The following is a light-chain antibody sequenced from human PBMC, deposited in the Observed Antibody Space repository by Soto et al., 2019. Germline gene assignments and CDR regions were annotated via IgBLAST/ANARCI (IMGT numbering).Light chain of an antibody. Sequence: QSVLTQPASVSGSPGQSITISCTGTSSDFGDYEYVSWYQQYPGKAPKVMIYDVSNRPSGVSNRFSGSKSGNTASLTISGLQADDEADYYCNSYTSSSTLVFGTGTKVTVL. V-gene: IGLV2-14*01. CDR1: SSDFGDYEY. CDR2: DVS. J-gene: IGLJ1*01. CDR3: NSYTSSSTLV.